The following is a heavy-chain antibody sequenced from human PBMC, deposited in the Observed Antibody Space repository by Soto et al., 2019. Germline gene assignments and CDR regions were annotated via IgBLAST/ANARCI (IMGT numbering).Heavy chain of an antibody. CDR2: MNPNSGNT. Sequence: ASVKVSCKASGYTFTSYDINWVRQATGQGLEWMGWMNPNSGNTGYAQKFKGRVTMTRNTSISTAYMELSSLRSEDTAVYYCAKDSRTRIVGATTFDYWGQGTLVTVSS. CDR1: GYTFTSYD. J-gene: IGHJ4*02. V-gene: IGHV1-8*01. D-gene: IGHD1-26*01. CDR3: AKDSRTRIVGATTFDY.